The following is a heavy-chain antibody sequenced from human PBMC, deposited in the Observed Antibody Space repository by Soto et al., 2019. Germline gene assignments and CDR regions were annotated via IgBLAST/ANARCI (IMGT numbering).Heavy chain of an antibody. J-gene: IGHJ4*02. D-gene: IGHD2-8*02. CDR2: INHTGST. CDR3: ARDKITGVFDY. Sequence: QVQLQQWGAGLLKPSETLSLTCAFYGGTSSGYSWTWIRQPPGKGLEWIGEINHTGSTNYNPYLKVPVTRAVDTTKNHFSLKLASVNAADTAVYYCARDKITGVFDYWGQGTLVTVSS. V-gene: IGHV4-34*01. CDR1: GGTSSGYS.